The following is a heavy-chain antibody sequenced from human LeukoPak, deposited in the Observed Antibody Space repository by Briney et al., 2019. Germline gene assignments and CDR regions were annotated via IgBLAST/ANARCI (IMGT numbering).Heavy chain of an antibody. Sequence: GGSLRLSCAASGFTFSSYAMSWVRQAPGKGLEWVSAISGSGGSTYYADSVKGRFTISRDNSKNTLYLQMNSLRAEDTAVYYCAKPGYSSSWSGKYFQHWGQGTLVTVSS. CDR2: ISGSGGST. V-gene: IGHV3-23*01. D-gene: IGHD6-13*01. CDR1: GFTFSSYA. CDR3: AKPGYSSSWSGKYFQH. J-gene: IGHJ1*01.